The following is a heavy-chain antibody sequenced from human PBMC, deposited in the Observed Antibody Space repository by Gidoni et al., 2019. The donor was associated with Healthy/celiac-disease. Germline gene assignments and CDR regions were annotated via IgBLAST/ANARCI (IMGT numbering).Heavy chain of an antibody. CDR2: IYYSGST. V-gene: IGHV4-39*01. D-gene: IGHD3-3*01. J-gene: IGHJ4*02. Sequence: QLQLQESGPGLVKPSETLSLTCTVSGGSLSSSRYSWAWIRQPPGKGLEWIGSIYYSGSTYYNPSLKSRVTISVDTSKNQFSLKLSSVTAADTAVYYCARHVHYDFWSGYYSTLGYFDYWGQGTLVTVSS. CDR3: ARHVHYDFWSGYYSTLGYFDY. CDR1: GGSLSSSRYS.